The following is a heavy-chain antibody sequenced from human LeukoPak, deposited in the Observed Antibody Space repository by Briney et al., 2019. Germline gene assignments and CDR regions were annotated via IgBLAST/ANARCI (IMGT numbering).Heavy chain of an antibody. CDR2: IIPILGIA. V-gene: IGHV1-69*04. CDR3: ARVLEWLSTRYYGMDV. J-gene: IGHJ6*02. Sequence: SVKVSCKASGGTFSSYAISWVRQASGQGLEWMGRIIPILGIANYAQKFQGRVTITADKSTSTAYMELSSLRSEDTAVYYCARVLEWLSTRYYGMDVWGQGTTVTVSS. CDR1: GGTFSSYA. D-gene: IGHD3-3*01.